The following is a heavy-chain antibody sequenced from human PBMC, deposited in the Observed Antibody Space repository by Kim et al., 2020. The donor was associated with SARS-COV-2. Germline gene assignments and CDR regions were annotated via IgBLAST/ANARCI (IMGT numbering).Heavy chain of an antibody. J-gene: IGHJ6*02. Sequence: SVKVSCKASGGTFSSYAISWVRQAPGQGLEWMGGIIPIFGTANYAQKFQGRVTITADESTSTAYMELSSLRSEDTAVHYCASLLAGSLRSDYYGMDVWGQGTTVTVSS. D-gene: IGHD7-27*01. CDR1: GGTFSSYA. V-gene: IGHV1-69*13. CDR3: ASLLAGSLRSDYYGMDV. CDR2: IIPIFGTA.